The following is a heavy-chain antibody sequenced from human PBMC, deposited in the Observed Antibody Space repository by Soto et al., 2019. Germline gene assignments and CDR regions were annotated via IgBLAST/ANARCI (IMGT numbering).Heavy chain of an antibody. Sequence: QVQLVESGGGVVQPGRSLRLSCAASGFTFSSYGMHWVRQAPGKGLEWVAVIWYDGSNKYYADSVKGRFTISRDNSKNTLYLQMNSLRAEDTAVYYCARDWLGYYGSGSYHTGPVAFDIWGQGTMVTVSS. V-gene: IGHV3-33*01. J-gene: IGHJ3*02. CDR2: IWYDGSNK. CDR3: ARDWLGYYGSGSYHTGPVAFDI. CDR1: GFTFSSYG. D-gene: IGHD3-10*01.